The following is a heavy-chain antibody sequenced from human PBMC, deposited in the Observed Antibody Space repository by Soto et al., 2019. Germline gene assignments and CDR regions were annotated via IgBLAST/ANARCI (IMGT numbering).Heavy chain of an antibody. CDR1: GGSISSYY. V-gene: IGHV4-59*01. CDR3: ARARWLVDDFNV. D-gene: IGHD2-15*01. CDR2: IYYSGST. Sequence: QVQLQESGPGLVKPSETLSLTCTVSGGSISSYYWSWIRQPPGKGLEWIGYIYYSGSTNYNPSLKRRVTISVDTSKNQFSLKLSSVTAADTAVYDCARARWLVDDFNVWGKGTTVTVSS. J-gene: IGHJ6*04.